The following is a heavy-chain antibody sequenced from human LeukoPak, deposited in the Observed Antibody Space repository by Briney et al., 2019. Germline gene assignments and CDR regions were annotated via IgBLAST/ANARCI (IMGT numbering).Heavy chain of an antibody. V-gene: IGHV4-39*07. J-gene: IGHJ5*02. CDR3: AREGGIAAAGILFDP. Sequence: SETLSLTCTVSGGSISGSSYYWGWIRQPPGKGLEWIGSIYYSGSTYYNPSLKSRVTISVDTSKNQFSLKLSSVTAADTAVYYCAREGGIAAAGILFDPWGQGTLVTVSS. CDR2: IYYSGST. CDR1: GGSISGSSYY. D-gene: IGHD6-13*01.